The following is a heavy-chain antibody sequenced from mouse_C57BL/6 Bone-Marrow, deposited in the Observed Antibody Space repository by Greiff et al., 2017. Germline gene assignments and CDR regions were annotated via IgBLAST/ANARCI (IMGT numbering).Heavy chain of an antibody. J-gene: IGHJ3*01. CDR3: GRHGYDGYPAWFAY. V-gene: IGHV1-62-2*01. CDR2: FYPGSGSR. Sequence: VQLQQSGAELVKPGASVKLSCKASGYTFPEYTIHWVKQRSGQGLEWIGWFYPGSGSRKYNEKFKDKATLSADKSSSTVYMELSRLTSDEAAVYFCGRHGYDGYPAWFAYWGQGTLVTVSA. CDR1: GYTFPEYT. D-gene: IGHD2-3*01.